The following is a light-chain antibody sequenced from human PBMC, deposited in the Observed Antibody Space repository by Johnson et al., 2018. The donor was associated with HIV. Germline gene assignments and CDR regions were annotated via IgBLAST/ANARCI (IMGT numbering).Light chain of an antibody. CDR2: DNN. CDR3: ATWDTSLSTGGV. J-gene: IGLJ1*01. CDR1: SSNIGNNF. Sequence: QAVLTQPPSVSAAPGQKVTISCSGSSSNIGNNFVSWYQQLPGTAPQLLIYDNNKRPSGIPDRFSGSKSGTSATLGITGLQTGDEADYYCATWDTSLSTGGVFGTGTKVTVL. V-gene: IGLV1-51*01.